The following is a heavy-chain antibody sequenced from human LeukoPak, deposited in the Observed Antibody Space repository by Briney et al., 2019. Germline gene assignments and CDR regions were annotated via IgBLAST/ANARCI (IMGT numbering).Heavy chain of an antibody. V-gene: IGHV3-74*01. CDR1: GFNLRNHH. D-gene: IGHD3-16*01. Sequence: GGSVRLSCAASGFNLRNHHMLWARHAPGEGLVWVSRVNGDGSDTNYGDSVKGRFTISRDNAKNTVYLHMSSLRVEDTAVYYCARGGCYKFDYVDYWGQGILVTLSS. CDR2: VNGDGSDT. CDR3: ARGGCYKFDYVDY. J-gene: IGHJ4*02.